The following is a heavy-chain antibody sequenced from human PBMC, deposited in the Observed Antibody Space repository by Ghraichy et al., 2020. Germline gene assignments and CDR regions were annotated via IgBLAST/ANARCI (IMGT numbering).Heavy chain of an antibody. CDR3: ARVGGRWLQLMGFDY. CDR1: GGSFSGYY. D-gene: IGHD5-24*01. V-gene: IGHV4-34*01. Sequence: SETLSLTCAVYGGSFSGYYWSWIRQPPGKGLEWIGEINHSGSTNYNPSLKSRVTISVDTSKNQFSLKLSSVTAADTAVYYCARVGGRWLQLMGFDYWGQGTLVTVSS. J-gene: IGHJ4*02. CDR2: INHSGST.